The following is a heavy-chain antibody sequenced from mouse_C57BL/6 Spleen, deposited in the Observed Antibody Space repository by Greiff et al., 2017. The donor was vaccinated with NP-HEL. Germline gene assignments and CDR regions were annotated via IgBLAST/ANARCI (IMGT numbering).Heavy chain of an antibody. CDR2: IDPSDSET. CDR1: GYTFTSYW. Sequence: VQLQQPGAELVRPGSSVKLSCKASGYTFTSYWMHWVKQRPIQGLEWIGNIDPSDSETHYNQKFKDKAKLTVDNSSSTSYMQRSSLTYEDSAGYYCARDYYGSIWFAYWGQGGLVTVSA. J-gene: IGHJ3*01. V-gene: IGHV1-52*01. D-gene: IGHD1-1*01. CDR3: ARDYYGSIWFAY.